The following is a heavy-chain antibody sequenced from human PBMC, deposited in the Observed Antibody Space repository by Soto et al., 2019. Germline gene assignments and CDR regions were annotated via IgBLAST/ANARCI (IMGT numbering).Heavy chain of an antibody. CDR2: ISYDGSNK. D-gene: IGHD4-17*01. V-gene: IGHV3-30*03. Sequence: GGSLRLSCAASGFTFSSYGMHWVRQAPGKGLEWVAVISYDGSNKYYADSVKGRFTISRDNSKNTLYLQMNSLRAEDTAVYYRATIDYGIDDWGQGTRVTVAS. CDR3: ATIDYGIDD. J-gene: IGHJ4*02. CDR1: GFTFSSYG.